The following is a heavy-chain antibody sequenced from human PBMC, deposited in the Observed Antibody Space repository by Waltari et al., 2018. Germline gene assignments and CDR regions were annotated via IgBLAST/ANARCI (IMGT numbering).Heavy chain of an antibody. J-gene: IGHJ6*02. CDR3: ATAGGGHSKDGMDV. Sequence: VQLLESGGGLVQPGGSLRLSCAASGFTFSSYAMSWVRQAPGKGLEWMGGFDPEDGETIYAQKFQGRVTMTEDTSTDTAYMELSSLRSEDTAVYYCATAGGGHSKDGMDVWGQGTTVTVSS. CDR1: GFTFSSYA. V-gene: IGHV1-24*01. D-gene: IGHD4-4*01. CDR2: FDPEDGET.